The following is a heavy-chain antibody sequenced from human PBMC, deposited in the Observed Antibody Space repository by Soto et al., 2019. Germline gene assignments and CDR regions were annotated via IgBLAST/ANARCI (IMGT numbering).Heavy chain of an antibody. J-gene: IGHJ6*02. CDR3: SGYCSSTSCYTLILPYYYYGMDV. V-gene: IGHV1-69*02. D-gene: IGHD2-2*02. CDR2: NIPFLDLT. CDR1: GGSFRSNT. Sequence: GASVKVSCKASGGSFRSNTITRGRQAPGQRLEGMGKNIPFLDLTNYAQKFQGRVTIIADKSTSTAYMELSSLRSEDTAVYYCSGYCSSTSCYTLILPYYYYGMDVWGQGTTVTVSS.